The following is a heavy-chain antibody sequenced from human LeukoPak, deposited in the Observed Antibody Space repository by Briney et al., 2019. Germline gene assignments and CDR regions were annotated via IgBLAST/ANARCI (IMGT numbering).Heavy chain of an antibody. CDR1: GFTFSSYA. D-gene: IGHD5-18*01. V-gene: IGHV3-23*01. CDR3: AKEGNRYSYGSDAFDI. J-gene: IGHJ3*02. Sequence: GGSLRLSCAASGFTFSSYAMNWVRQAPGKGLEWVSSISESGGTTDYADSVKGRFTISRDNAKNSLYLQMDSLRAEDTALYYCAKEGNRYSYGSDAFDIWGQGTMVTVSS. CDR2: ISESGGTT.